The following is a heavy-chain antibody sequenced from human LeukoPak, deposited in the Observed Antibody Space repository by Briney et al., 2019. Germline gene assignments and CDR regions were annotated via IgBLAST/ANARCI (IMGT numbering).Heavy chain of an antibody. Sequence: SQTLSLTCTVSGGSISSGGYYWSWIRQHPGKGLEWIGYIYYSGSTYYNPSLKSRVTISVDTSKNQSSLKLSSVTAADTAVYYCARDYDSSGYYYGSFDYWGQGTLVTVSS. J-gene: IGHJ4*02. CDR1: GGSISSGGYY. D-gene: IGHD3-22*01. CDR3: ARDYDSSGYYYGSFDY. CDR2: IYYSGST. V-gene: IGHV4-31*03.